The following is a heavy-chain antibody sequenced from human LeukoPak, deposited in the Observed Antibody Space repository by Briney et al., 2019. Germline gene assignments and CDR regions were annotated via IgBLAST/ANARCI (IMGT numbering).Heavy chain of an antibody. D-gene: IGHD2-8*02. CDR3: ARSITGGYMSFDI. CDR1: GFNFNDHY. Sequence: GGSLRLSCAASGFNFNDHYMTWIRQPPGKGLEWISYISSSSSRYIADSVRGRFAISRDNSKNSMYLQMNSLRAEDTAVYYCARSITGGYMSFDIWGQGTMVTVSS. CDR2: ISSSSSR. J-gene: IGHJ3*02. V-gene: IGHV3-11*04.